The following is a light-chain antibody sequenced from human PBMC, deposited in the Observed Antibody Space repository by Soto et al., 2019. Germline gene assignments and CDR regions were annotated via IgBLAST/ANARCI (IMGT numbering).Light chain of an antibody. CDR3: SSYTSSSTVI. CDR1: SSDIGGYNY. V-gene: IGLV2-14*01. Sequence: QSVLTQPASMSGSPGQSITISCTGTSSDIGGYNYISWYQQLPGTAPKFIIYDVRNRPSGVSNRFSGSRSGNTASLTISGLQAEDEADYYCSSYTSSSTVIFGGGTKLTVL. J-gene: IGLJ2*01. CDR2: DVR.